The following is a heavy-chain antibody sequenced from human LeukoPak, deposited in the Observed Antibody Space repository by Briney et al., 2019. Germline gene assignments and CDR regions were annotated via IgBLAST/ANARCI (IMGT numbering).Heavy chain of an antibody. J-gene: IGHJ4*02. CDR3: ARGVLVVGATTDFDY. CDR2: IYYSGST. D-gene: IGHD1-26*01. V-gene: IGHV4-30-4*01. Sequence: SETLSLTCTVSGGSISSGDYYWSWIRQPPGKGLEWIGYIYYSGSTNYNPSLKSRVTISVDTSKNQFSLKLSSVTAADTAVYYCARGVLVVGATTDFDYWGQGTLVTVSS. CDR1: GGSISSGDYY.